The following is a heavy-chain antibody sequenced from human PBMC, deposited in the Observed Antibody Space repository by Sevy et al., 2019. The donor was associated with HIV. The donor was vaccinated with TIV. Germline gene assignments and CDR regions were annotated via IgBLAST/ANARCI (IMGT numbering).Heavy chain of an antibody. CDR1: GYSFTNYG. D-gene: IGHD3-3*02. J-gene: IGHJ5*02. V-gene: IGHV1-18*01. CDR3: AKEGKNIRSWFDP. CDR2: ISGYNGYT. Sequence: ASVKVSCKASGYSFTNYGIGWVRQAPGQGLEWMGWISGYNGYTNYAQNLQGRVTMTTDTSTGTAYMELRNLRSDDTAIYYCAKEGKNIRSWFDPWGQGTLVTVSS.